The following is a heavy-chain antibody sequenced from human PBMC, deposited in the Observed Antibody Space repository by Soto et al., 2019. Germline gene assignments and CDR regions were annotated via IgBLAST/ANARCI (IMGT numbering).Heavy chain of an antibody. Sequence: GSLRLSCAASGFTLRSYWMSWVRQAPGKGLEWLATIKTDASEKKYVDSVKGRFTVFRDNAKNSLYLQMDSLRAEDTAVYYCARDSGCGSGNSVNHYLDCWGRGTLVTVSS. J-gene: IGHJ4*01. CDR2: IKTDASEK. V-gene: IGHV3-7*01. CDR1: GFTLRSYW. D-gene: IGHD3-10*01. CDR3: ARDSGCGSGNSVNHYLDC.